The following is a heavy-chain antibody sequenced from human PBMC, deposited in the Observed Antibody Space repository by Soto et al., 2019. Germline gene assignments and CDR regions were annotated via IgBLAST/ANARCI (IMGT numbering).Heavy chain of an antibody. CDR1: GGSFSGYY. D-gene: IGHD6-13*01. V-gene: IGHV4-34*01. J-gene: IGHJ4*02. Sequence: SETLSLTCAVYGGSFSGYYWSWIRQPPGKGLEWIGEINHSGSTNYNPSLKSRVTISVDTSKNQFSLKLSSVTAADTAVYYCARVMVEQQLADFDYWGQGTLVTVS. CDR3: ARVMVEQQLADFDY. CDR2: INHSGST.